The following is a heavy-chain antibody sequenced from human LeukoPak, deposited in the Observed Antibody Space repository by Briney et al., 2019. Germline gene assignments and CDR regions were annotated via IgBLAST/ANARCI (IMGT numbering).Heavy chain of an antibody. D-gene: IGHD3-22*01. Sequence: PGGSLRLSCAASGFTFSSYGMHWVRQAPGKGLEWVAFIRYDGSNKYYADSVKGRFTTSRDNSKNTLYLQMNSLRAEDTAVYYCAKDFYDSSGYYYFDYWGQGTLVTVSS. CDR1: GFTFSSYG. V-gene: IGHV3-30*02. CDR3: AKDFYDSSGYYYFDY. CDR2: IRYDGSNK. J-gene: IGHJ4*02.